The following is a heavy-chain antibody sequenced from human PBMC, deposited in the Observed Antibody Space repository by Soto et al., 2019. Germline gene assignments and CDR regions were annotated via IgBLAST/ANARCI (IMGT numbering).Heavy chain of an antibody. Sequence: QVQLVQSGAEVKKPGSSVKVSCKASGGTFSSYAISWVRQAPGQRLEWLGGIIPIFGTATYAQKFQGRVTITADESTSTGFMELSSLRSEDTAMYYCARGSPHELAAAAPYYFDYWGQGSLVTVSS. J-gene: IGHJ4*02. CDR1: GGTFSSYA. D-gene: IGHD6-13*01. CDR2: IIPIFGTA. CDR3: ARGSPHELAAAAPYYFDY. V-gene: IGHV1-69*12.